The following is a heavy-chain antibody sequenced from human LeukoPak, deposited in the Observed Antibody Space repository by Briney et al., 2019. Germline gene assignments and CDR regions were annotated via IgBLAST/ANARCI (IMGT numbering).Heavy chain of an antibody. D-gene: IGHD6-19*01. CDR1: GLTFSNYA. CDR3: AKETAVVGWYHGMDV. Sequence: GGSLRLSCAASGLTFSNYAMSWVRQAPGKWLEWVSAISGSGGSTYYADSVKGRFTISRDNSKNTLYLQMNSLRAEDTAVYYCAKETAVVGWYHGMDVWGQWTTVTVSS. V-gene: IGHV3-23*01. CDR2: ISGSGGST. J-gene: IGHJ6*02.